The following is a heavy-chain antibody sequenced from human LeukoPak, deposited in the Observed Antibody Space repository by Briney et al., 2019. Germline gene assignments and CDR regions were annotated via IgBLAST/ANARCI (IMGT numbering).Heavy chain of an antibody. D-gene: IGHD3-22*01. CDR1: GFTFSSYG. CDR2: IWYDGSNK. Sequence: GGSLRLSCAASGFTFSSYGMHWVRQAPGKGLEWVAVIWYDGSNKYYADSVKGRFTISRDNSKNTLYLQMNSLRAEDTAVYYCAKDPISGSNWFDPWGQGTLVTVSS. V-gene: IGHV3-33*06. J-gene: IGHJ5*02. CDR3: AKDPISGSNWFDP.